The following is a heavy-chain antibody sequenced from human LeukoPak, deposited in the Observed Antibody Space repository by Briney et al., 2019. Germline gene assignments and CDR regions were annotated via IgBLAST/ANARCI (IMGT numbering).Heavy chain of an antibody. CDR1: GFTFSSYS. CDR3: AGGKGYAAFDI. D-gene: IGHD2-15*01. CDR2: ISSSSYI. Sequence: PGGSLRLSCAASGFTFSSYSMNWVRQAPGKGLEWVSSISSSSYIYYADSVKGRFTISRDNAKNSLYLQMNSLRAEDTAVYYCAGGKGYAAFDIWGQGTMVTVSS. V-gene: IGHV3-21*01. J-gene: IGHJ3*02.